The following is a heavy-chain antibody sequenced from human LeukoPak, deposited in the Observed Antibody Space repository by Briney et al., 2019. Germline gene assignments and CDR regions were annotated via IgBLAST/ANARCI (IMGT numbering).Heavy chain of an antibody. V-gene: IGHV5-51*01. CDR2: IHPAVSDT. CDR3: ARELIAAAGTGFDP. CDR1: GFTVTDHW. J-gene: IGHJ5*02. Sequence: GESLKISCKGSGFTVTDHWIAWVRQMPGKGLEWVGIIHPAVSDTRYSPSFQGQVTISADKSISTAYLQWSSLKASDTAMYYCARELIAAAGTGFDPWGQGTLVTVSS. D-gene: IGHD6-13*01.